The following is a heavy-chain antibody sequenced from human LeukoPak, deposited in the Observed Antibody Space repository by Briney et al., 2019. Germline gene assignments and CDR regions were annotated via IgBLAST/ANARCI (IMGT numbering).Heavy chain of an antibody. CDR3: ARVWGSGYLDY. CDR1: GYTFTSYY. Sequence: AXVKVSCKASGYTFTSYYMHWVRQAPGQGLEWMGIINPSGGSTSYAQKFQGRVTMTRDTSTSTVYMELSSLRSEDTAVYYCARVWGSGYLDYWGQGTLVTVSS. D-gene: IGHD3-22*01. CDR2: INPSGGST. V-gene: IGHV1-46*01. J-gene: IGHJ4*02.